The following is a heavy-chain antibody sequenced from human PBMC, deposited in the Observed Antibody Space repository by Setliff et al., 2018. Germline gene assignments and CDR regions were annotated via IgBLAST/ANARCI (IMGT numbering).Heavy chain of an antibody. CDR1: GLTFNSYS. J-gene: IGHJ4*02. D-gene: IGHD1-1*01. CDR2: ISSTGSYK. Sequence: PGGSLRLSCAASGLTFNSYSINWVRQAPGKGLEWVSSISSTGSYKPYADSVRGRFTISRDNAKNSVDLQMSSLRPEDTAIYFCVRGLSDRVNWFAFDYWGQGTLVTVSS. CDR3: VRGLSDRVNWFAFDY. V-gene: IGHV3-21*06.